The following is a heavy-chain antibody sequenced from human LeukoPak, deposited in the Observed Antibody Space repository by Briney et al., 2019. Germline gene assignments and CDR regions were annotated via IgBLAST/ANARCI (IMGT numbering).Heavy chain of an antibody. CDR1: GGSISNYY. Sequence: SETLSLTCIVSGGSISNYYWSWIRQPPGKGLEWIAYINYSGSTYYNPSLKSRVTISVDTSKNQFSLKLSSVTAADTAVYYCAAHLGRRTGMDVWGQGTTVTVSS. CDR3: AAHLGRRTGMDV. J-gene: IGHJ6*02. V-gene: IGHV4-59*06. CDR2: INYSGST.